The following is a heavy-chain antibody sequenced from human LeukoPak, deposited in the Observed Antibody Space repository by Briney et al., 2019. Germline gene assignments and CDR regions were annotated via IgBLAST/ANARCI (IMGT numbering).Heavy chain of an antibody. D-gene: IGHD6-19*01. V-gene: IGHV3-23*01. Sequence: EGSLRLSCAASGFTFSSYAMTWVRQAPGKGLEWVSGISGSGGKTYYADSVKGRFTISRDNSKNTLYLQMNSLRAEDTAVYYCAKHSGSSGWYNDYWGQGTLVTVSS. CDR3: AKHSGSSGWYNDY. CDR2: ISGSGGKT. CDR1: GFTFSSYA. J-gene: IGHJ4*02.